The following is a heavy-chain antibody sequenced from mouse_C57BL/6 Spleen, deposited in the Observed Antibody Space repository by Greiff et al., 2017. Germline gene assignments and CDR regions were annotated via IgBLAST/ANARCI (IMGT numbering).Heavy chain of an antibody. CDR2: IDPNSGGT. CDR1: GYTFTSYG. D-gene: IGHD3-3*01. Sequence: VKLQESGAELARPGASVKLSCKASGYTFTSYGISWVKQRTGQGLEWIGRIDPNSGGTKYNEKFKSKATLTVDKPSSTAYMQLSSLTSEDSAVYYCARDRRYFDYWGQGTTLTVSS. CDR3: ARDRRYFDY. V-gene: IGHV1-72*01. J-gene: IGHJ2*01.